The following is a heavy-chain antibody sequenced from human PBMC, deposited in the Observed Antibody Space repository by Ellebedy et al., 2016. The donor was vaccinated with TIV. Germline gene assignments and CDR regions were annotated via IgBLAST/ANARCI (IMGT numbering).Heavy chain of an antibody. Sequence: ASVKVSXXASGYTFTSHTIDWVRQAPGQRLEWLGWINAGNGNTKYSQKFQGRVTITRDTSASTVYMEMSSLRSEDTAVFYCARDPEGAYYYGSGKFDYWGRGTLVTVSS. CDR2: INAGNGNT. V-gene: IGHV1-3*01. D-gene: IGHD3-10*01. CDR3: ARDPEGAYYYGSGKFDY. CDR1: GYTFTSHT. J-gene: IGHJ4*02.